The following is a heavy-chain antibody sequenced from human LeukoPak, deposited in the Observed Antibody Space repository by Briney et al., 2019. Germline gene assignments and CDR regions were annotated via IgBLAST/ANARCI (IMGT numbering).Heavy chain of an antibody. CDR3: AKDNLLWFGEFPGIAAFDI. CDR1: GFTFSSYA. V-gene: IGHV3-23*01. J-gene: IGHJ3*02. CDR2: ISGSGGST. D-gene: IGHD3-10*01. Sequence: SGGSLRLSCAASGFTFSSYAMSWVRQAPRKGLEWVSAISGSGGSTYYADSVKGRFTISRDNSKNTLYLQMNSLRAEDTAVYYCAKDNLLWFGEFPGIAAFDIWGQGTMVTVSS.